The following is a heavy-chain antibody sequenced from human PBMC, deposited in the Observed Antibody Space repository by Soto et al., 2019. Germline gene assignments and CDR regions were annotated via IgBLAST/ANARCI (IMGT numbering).Heavy chain of an antibody. J-gene: IGHJ4*02. CDR2: IYPGDHET. V-gene: IGHV5-51*01. CDR1: GYTFSNFW. Sequence: GESLQISCQCSGYTFSNFWIGCVRQLPGQGLEWIGIIYPGDHETRYSPSFLGKVTISAEKSINTAYLQWSSLEASDSAFYFCARSPRSSPYFDGWGEGALVTVSS. D-gene: IGHD6-13*01. CDR3: ARSPRSSPYFDG.